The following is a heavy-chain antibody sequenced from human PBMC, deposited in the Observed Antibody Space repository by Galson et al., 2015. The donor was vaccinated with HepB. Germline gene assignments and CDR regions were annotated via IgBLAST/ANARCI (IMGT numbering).Heavy chain of an antibody. D-gene: IGHD3-22*01. J-gene: IGHJ4*02. Sequence: SLRLSCAASGFTFSSYAMSWVRQAPGKGLEWVSAISGSGGSTYYADSVKGRFTISRDNSKNTLYLQMNSLRAEDTAVYYCAKNEYYDSSGYGFPIYYFDYWGQGTLVTVSS. CDR1: GFTFSSYA. CDR2: ISGSGGST. V-gene: IGHV3-23*01. CDR3: AKNEYYDSSGYGFPIYYFDY.